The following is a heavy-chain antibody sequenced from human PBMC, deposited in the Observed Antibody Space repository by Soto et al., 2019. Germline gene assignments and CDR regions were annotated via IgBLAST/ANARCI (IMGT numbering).Heavy chain of an antibody. D-gene: IGHD3-10*01. V-gene: IGHV4-59*01. CDR1: GDSISYYY. J-gene: IGHJ4*02. CDR3: ARDNRRQRSGGYYFDY. CDR2: IYYTGNT. Sequence: SETLSLTCTVSGDSISYYYWSWIRQRPGTGLEWIGYIYYTGNTNYNPSLQNRVTISIDTSKNQFSLKLNSVTAADTAVYYCARDNRRQRSGGYYFDYWGQGARVTVSS.